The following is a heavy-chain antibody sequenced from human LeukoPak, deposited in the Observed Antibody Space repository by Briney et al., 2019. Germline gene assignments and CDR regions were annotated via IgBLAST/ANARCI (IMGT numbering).Heavy chain of an antibody. CDR2: IYTSGST. V-gene: IGHV4-61*02. CDR1: GGSLSSGSYY. J-gene: IGHJ6*03. D-gene: IGHD3-22*01. Sequence: TLSLTCTVSGGSLSSGSYYWGSVRERAGAGVEWGGRIYTSGSTNYKPSLKSRVTISVDTSQYQFSLKLTSVPAADTALYYCARLRLYDSSGYYYRNYYYYMDVWGKGTTATISS. CDR3: ARLRLYDSSGYYYRNYYYYMDV.